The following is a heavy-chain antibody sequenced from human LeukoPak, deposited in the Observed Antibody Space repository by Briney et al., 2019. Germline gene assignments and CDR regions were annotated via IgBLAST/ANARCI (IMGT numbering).Heavy chain of an antibody. J-gene: IGHJ4*02. Sequence: GRSLRLSCAASGFTFSSYAMHWVRQAPGKGLEWVAVISYDGSNKYYADSVKGRFTISRDNSKNTLYLQMNSLRAEDTAVYYCASDTGSRADFPHYWGQGTLVTVSS. CDR2: ISYDGSNK. CDR1: GFTFSSYA. D-gene: IGHD2-2*01. V-gene: IGHV3-30-3*01. CDR3: ASDTGSRADFPHY.